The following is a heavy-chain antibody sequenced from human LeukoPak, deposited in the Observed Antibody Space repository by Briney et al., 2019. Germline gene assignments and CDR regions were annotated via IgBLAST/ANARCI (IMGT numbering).Heavy chain of an antibody. D-gene: IGHD3-10*01. CDR1: GYIFTGYY. V-gene: IGHV1-2*02. J-gene: IGHJ4*02. CDR3: ARAYDYGSGSLVDY. CDR2: LGPNSGGT. Sequence: ASVKVSCKASGYIFTGYYMHWVRQAPGQGLEWVGWLGPNSGGTNYAQKFQGRVTMTRDTSISTAFMELSRLRSDDTAVYYCARAYDYGSGSLVDYWGQGTLVTVSS.